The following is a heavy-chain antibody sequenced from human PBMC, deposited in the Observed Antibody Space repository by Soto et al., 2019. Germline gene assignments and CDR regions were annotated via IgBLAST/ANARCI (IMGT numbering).Heavy chain of an antibody. CDR2: IYWDDDK. CDR1: GFSLSTSGVG. V-gene: IGHV2-5*02. D-gene: IGHD6-13*01. J-gene: IGHJ4*02. Sequence: SGPTLVNPTQTLTLTCTFSGFSLSTSGVGVGWIRQPPGKALEWLALIYWDDDKRYSPSLKSRLTITKDTSKNQAVLIMTNMDPVDTATYYCAHRPQMGSSRYYYFDYWGQGTLVTVSS. CDR3: AHRPQMGSSRYYYFDY.